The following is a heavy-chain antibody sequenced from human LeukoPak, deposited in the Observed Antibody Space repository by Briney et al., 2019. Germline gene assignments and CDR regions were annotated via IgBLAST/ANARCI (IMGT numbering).Heavy chain of an antibody. CDR3: ARGYGDYISAPDY. Sequence: SETLSLTCAVFGGSFSGYYWSWIRQPPGKGLEWIGEINHSGSTNYNPSLKSRVAISVDTSKNQFSLNLSSVTAADTAVYYCARGYGDYISAPDYWGQGTLVTVSS. D-gene: IGHD4-17*01. CDR2: INHSGST. J-gene: IGHJ4*02. CDR1: GGSFSGYY. V-gene: IGHV4-34*01.